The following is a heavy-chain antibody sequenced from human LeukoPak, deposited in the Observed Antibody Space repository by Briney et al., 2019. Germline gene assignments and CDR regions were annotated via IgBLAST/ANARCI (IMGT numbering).Heavy chain of an antibody. Sequence: PSETLSLTCTVSGDSVTNYFWSWIRQPPGKGLEWIGYIYYTGNTNYKPSLKSRVTISVDTSTNQFSLRLRSVTAADTAVYYCARGRVAYSAYYFDCWGRGTLVTVSS. V-gene: IGHV4-59*02. CDR1: GDSVTNYF. CDR3: ARGRVAYSAYYFDC. CDR2: IYYTGNT. D-gene: IGHD2-15*01. J-gene: IGHJ4*02.